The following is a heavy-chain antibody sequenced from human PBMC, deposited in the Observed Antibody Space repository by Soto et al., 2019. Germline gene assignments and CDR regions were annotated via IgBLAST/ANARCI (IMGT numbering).Heavy chain of an antibody. CDR3: AAYSSSFGGLNWFDP. V-gene: IGHV4-39*01. Sequence: QLQLQESGPGLVKPSETLSLTCTVSGGSISSSSYYWGWIRHPPGKGLKWIGSIYYSGSTYYNPSLKSRVTISVDTSKNQFSLKLSSVTAADTAVYYCAAYSSSFGGLNWFDPWGQGTLVTVSS. D-gene: IGHD6-6*01. CDR1: GGSISSSSYY. CDR2: IYYSGST. J-gene: IGHJ5*02.